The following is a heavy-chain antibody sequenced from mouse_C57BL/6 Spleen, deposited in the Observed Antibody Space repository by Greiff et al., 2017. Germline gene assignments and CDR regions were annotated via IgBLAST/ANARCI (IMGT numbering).Heavy chain of an antibody. D-gene: IGHD4-1*01. V-gene: IGHV1-26*01. CDR1: GYTFTDYY. Sequence: EVKLQQSGPELVKPGASVKISCKASGYTFTDYYMNWVKQSHGKSLEWIGDINPNNGGTSYNQKFKGKATLTVDKSSSTAYMELRSLTSEDSAVYYCASGTGYWYFDVWGTGTTVTVSS. J-gene: IGHJ1*03. CDR3: ASGTGYWYFDV. CDR2: INPNNGGT.